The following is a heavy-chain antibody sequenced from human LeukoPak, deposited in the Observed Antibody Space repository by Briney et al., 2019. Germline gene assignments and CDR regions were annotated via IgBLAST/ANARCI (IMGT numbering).Heavy chain of an antibody. CDR2: ISSSSSYI. Sequence: GGSLRLSCAASGFTFSSYSMNWVRQAPGKGLEWVSSISSSSSYIYYADSVKGRFTVSRDNAKNSLYLQMNSLRAEDTAVYYCARYFITSIDYWGQGTLVTVSS. V-gene: IGHV3-21*04. D-gene: IGHD3-10*01. CDR3: ARYFITSIDY. CDR1: GFTFSSYS. J-gene: IGHJ4*02.